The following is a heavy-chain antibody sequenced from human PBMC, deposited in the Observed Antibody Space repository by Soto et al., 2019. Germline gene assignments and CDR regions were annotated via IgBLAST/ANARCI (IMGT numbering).Heavy chain of an antibody. J-gene: IGHJ4*02. V-gene: IGHV3-66*01. CDR2: IYSGGST. CDR1: GFTVSSNY. D-gene: IGHD3-3*01. CDR3: ARTPPPLYDFWSVSDY. Sequence: GGSLRLSCAASGFTVSSNYMSWVRQAPGKGLEWVSVIYSGGSTYYADSVKGRFTISRDNSKNTLYLQMNSLRAEDTAVYYCARTPPPLYDFWSVSDYWGQGTLVTVSS.